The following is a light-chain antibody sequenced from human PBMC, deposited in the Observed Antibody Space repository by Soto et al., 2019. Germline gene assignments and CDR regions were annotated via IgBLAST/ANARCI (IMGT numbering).Light chain of an antibody. Sequence: EIVMTQSPATLSVSPGERATLSGRASQSVNSNLAWYQQKPGQAPRLLIYGASTRATDIPARFSGSGSGTEFTLTISSLQSEDFAVYYCQQYNNWPPWTFGQGTKVEIK. CDR1: QSVNSN. V-gene: IGKV3-15*01. J-gene: IGKJ1*01. CDR2: GAS. CDR3: QQYNNWPPWT.